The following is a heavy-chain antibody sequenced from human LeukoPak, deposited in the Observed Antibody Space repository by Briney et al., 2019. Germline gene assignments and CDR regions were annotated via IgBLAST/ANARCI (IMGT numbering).Heavy chain of an antibody. V-gene: IGHV7-4-1*02. CDR3: ARDLDYDFWSGYWGPKAFDI. D-gene: IGHD3-3*01. CDR1: GYTFISYA. J-gene: IGHJ3*02. Sequence: ASVKVSCKASGYTFISYAMNWVRQAPGQGLEWMGWINTNTGNPTYAQGLTGRFVFSLDTSVSTAYLQISSLKAEDTAVYYCARDLDYDFWSGYWGPKAFDIWGQGTMVTVSS. CDR2: INTNTGNP.